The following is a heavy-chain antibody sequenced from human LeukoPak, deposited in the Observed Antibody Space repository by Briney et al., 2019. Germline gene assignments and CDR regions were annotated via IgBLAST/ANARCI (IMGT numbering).Heavy chain of an antibody. V-gene: IGHV1-46*01. CDR2: INPSGGTT. D-gene: IGHD6-13*01. CDR1: GYTFTTYY. CDR3: AHDVWLAAAGTGRY. Sequence: ASVKVSCKASGYTFTTYYMHWVRQAPGQGLEWMGIINPSGGTTSYAQKFQGRVTISVDTSKNQFSLKLSSVTAADTAVYYCAHDVWLAAAGTGRYWGQGTLVTVSS. J-gene: IGHJ4*02.